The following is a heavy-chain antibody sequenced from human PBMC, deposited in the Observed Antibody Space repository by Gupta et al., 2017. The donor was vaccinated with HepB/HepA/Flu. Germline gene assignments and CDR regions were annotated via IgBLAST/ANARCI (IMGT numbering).Heavy chain of an antibody. CDR3: ARGGGNYWSDSDWFDP. J-gene: IGHJ5*02. V-gene: IGHV1-24*01. Sequence: QVQVIQSGAEVKKPGASVRVSCKVSGNTLSEVSMHWVRQAPGKGLEWMGGFDAEDGEIIYAQKFQGRVTMTEDKSTDTAYMELSSLRSEDTAIYYCARGGGNYWSDSDWFDPWGQGTLVTVSS. CDR2: FDAEDGEI. D-gene: IGHD1-26*01. CDR1: GNTLSEVS.